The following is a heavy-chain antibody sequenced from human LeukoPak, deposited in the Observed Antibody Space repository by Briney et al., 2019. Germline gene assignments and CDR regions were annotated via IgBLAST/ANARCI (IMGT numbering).Heavy chain of an antibody. Sequence: GGSLRLSCAASGFTFDDYAMHWVRQAPGKGLEWVSGISWNSGSIGYADSVKGRFTISRDNAKNSLYLQMNSLRAEDMALYYCAKDSEVGLRFLEWSPNAFDIWGQGTMVTVSS. D-gene: IGHD3-3*01. V-gene: IGHV3-9*03. J-gene: IGHJ3*02. CDR2: ISWNSGSI. CDR3: AKDSEVGLRFLEWSPNAFDI. CDR1: GFTFDDYA.